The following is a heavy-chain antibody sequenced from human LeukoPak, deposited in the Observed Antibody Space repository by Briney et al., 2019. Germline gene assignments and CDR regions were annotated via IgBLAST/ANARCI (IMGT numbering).Heavy chain of an antibody. D-gene: IGHD5-24*01. CDR2: INPNSGGT. V-gene: IGHV1-2*02. J-gene: IGHJ6*02. CDR3: ARVPPVEHYYYGMDV. Sequence: ASVKVSCKASGYTFTGYYMHWVRQAPGQGLEWMGWINPNSGGTNYAQKFQGRVTMTRDTSISTAYMELSRLRSDDTAVYYCARVPPVEHYYYGMDVWGQGTTVTVSS. CDR1: GYTFTGYY.